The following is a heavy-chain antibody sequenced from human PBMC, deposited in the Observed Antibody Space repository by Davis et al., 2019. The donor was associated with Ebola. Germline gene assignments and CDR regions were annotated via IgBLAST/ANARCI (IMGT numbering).Heavy chain of an antibody. CDR2: IYYSGST. CDR3: ARHQTYYYYGMDV. Sequence: PGGSLRLSCTVSGGSISSSSYYWGWIRQPPGKGLEWIGSIYYSGSTYYNPSLKSRVTISVDTSKNQFSLKLSSVTAADTAVYYCARHQTYYYYGMDVWGQGTTVTVSS. V-gene: IGHV4-39*01. CDR1: GGSISSSSYY. J-gene: IGHJ6*02.